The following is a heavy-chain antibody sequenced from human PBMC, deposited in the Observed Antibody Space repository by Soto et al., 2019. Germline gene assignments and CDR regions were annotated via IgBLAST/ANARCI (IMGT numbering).Heavy chain of an antibody. J-gene: IGHJ4*02. D-gene: IGHD5-12*01. CDR2: IDPSDSYT. Sequence: GESLKISCKGSGYSFTNYWISWVRQMPGKGLEWMGRIDPSDSYTKYGSSFQGHVTISVDKSISTAYLQWSSLKASDIAMYYCARHKGLRDGYNVWGQGTLVTVSS. CDR3: ARHKGLRDGYNV. CDR1: GYSFTNYW. V-gene: IGHV5-10-1*01.